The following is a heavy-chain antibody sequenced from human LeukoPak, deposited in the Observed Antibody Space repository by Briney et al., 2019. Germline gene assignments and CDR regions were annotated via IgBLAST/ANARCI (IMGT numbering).Heavy chain of an antibody. CDR1: GFTSSDYY. J-gene: IGHJ4*02. CDR2: ISSSGSTI. Sequence: RSGGSLRLSCAASGFTSSDYYMSWIRQAPGKGLEWVSYISSSGSTIYYADSVKGRFTISRDNAKNSLYLQMNSLRAEDTAVYYCAREGYYDSSGSIDYWGQGTLVTVSS. V-gene: IGHV3-11*01. CDR3: AREGYYDSSGSIDY. D-gene: IGHD3-22*01.